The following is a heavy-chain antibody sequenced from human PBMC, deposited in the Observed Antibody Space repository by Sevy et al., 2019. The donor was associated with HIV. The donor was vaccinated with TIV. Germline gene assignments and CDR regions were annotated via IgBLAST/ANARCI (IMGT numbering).Heavy chain of an antibody. CDR1: GFTFSNYG. CDR3: AKDYRADGYNLYYFDY. D-gene: IGHD5-12*01. Sequence: GGSLRLSCAASGFTFSNYGMHWVRQAPGKGLEWVAVISGSGGSTYYADSVKGRFTISRDNSKNTLYLQMNSLRAEDTAVYYCAKDYRADGYNLYYFDYWGQGTLVTVSS. V-gene: IGHV3-23*01. J-gene: IGHJ4*02. CDR2: ISGSGGST.